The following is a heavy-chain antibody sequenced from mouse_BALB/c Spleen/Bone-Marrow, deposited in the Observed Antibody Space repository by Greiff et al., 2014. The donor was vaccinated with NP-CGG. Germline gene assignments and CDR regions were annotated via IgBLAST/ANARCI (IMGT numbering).Heavy chain of an antibody. CDR2: INTNGGNT. CDR1: GFTFSSYG. Sequence: DVQLQESGGGLVQPGGSLKLSCAASGFTFSSYGMSWVRQTPDKRLELVATINTNGGNTYYPDSVKGRFTISRDNAKNTLYLQMGSLKSEDTAMYYCARGLDYWGQGTTLAVSS. CDR3: ARGLDY. V-gene: IGHV5-6-3*01. J-gene: IGHJ2*01.